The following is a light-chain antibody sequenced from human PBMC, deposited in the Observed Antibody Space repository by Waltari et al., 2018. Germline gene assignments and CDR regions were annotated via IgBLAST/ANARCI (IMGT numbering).Light chain of an antibody. CDR3: QQYNNWPRT. CDR1: QSVSSN. Sequence: EIVMTQSPAPLSVSQGERATLSCRASQSVSSNLAWYQQKPGQAPRLLIYGASTRATGIPARFSGSGSGTEFTLTISSLQSEDFAVYDCQQYNNWPRTFGQGTKVEIK. V-gene: IGKV3-15*01. CDR2: GAS. J-gene: IGKJ1*01.